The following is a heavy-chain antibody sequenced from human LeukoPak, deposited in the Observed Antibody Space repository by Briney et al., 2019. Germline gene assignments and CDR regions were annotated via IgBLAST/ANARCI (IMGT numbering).Heavy chain of an antibody. V-gene: IGHV4-31*03. CDR1: GGSISSGGYY. CDR3: ARAHPSGRDYYGMDV. CDR2: IYYSGST. D-gene: IGHD3-10*01. Sequence: SETLSLTCTVSGGSISSGGYYWSWIRQHPGKSLEWIGYIYYSGSTYYNPSLKSRVTISVDTSKNQFSLKLSSVTAADTAVYYCARAHPSGRDYYGMDVWGQGTTVTVSS. J-gene: IGHJ6*02.